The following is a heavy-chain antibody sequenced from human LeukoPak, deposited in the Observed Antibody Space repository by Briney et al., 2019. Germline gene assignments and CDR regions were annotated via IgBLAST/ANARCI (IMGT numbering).Heavy chain of an antibody. D-gene: IGHD3-22*01. Sequence: PGGSLRLSCAASGFTFSSHWMHWVRQAPGKGLVWVSRIYSDGSTASYADSVKGRFTISRDNAKNTLCLQMNSLRAEDTAVYYCARVVGGDSSGYYYLPDAFDIWGQGTMVTVSS. CDR3: ARVVGGDSSGYYYLPDAFDI. CDR2: IYSDGSTA. CDR1: GFTFSSHW. V-gene: IGHV3-74*01. J-gene: IGHJ3*02.